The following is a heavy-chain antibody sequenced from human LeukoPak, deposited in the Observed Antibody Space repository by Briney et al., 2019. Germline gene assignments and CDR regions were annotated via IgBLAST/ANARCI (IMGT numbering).Heavy chain of an antibody. D-gene: IGHD1-14*01. CDR3: ARDLGTPTTSYAFDI. CDR2: IYSGGST. V-gene: IGHV3-66*01. CDR1: GFTVSSNY. Sequence: GGSLRLSCAASGFTVSSNYMSWVRQAPGKGLEWVSVIYSGGSTYYADSVKGRFTISRDNSKNTLYLQMNSLRAEDTAVYYCARDLGTPTTSYAFDIWGQGTMVTVSS. J-gene: IGHJ3*02.